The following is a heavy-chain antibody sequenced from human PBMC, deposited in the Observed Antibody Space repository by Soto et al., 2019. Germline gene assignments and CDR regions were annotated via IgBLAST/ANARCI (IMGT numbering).Heavy chain of an antibody. CDR1: GFTFSSYW. CDR3: ARIGGYSYGPGAFDI. J-gene: IGHJ3*02. CDR2: IKQDGSEK. D-gene: IGHD5-18*01. Sequence: VGSLRLSCAASGFTFSSYWMSWVRQAPGKGLEWVANIKQDGSEKYYVDSVKGRFTISRDNAKNSLYLQMNSLRAEDTAVYYCARIGGYSYGPGAFDIWGQGTMVTVSS. V-gene: IGHV3-7*01.